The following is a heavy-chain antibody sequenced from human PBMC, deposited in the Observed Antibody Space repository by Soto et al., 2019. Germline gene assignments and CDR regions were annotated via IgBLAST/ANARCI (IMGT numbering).Heavy chain of an antibody. CDR1: GGSFSGYY. V-gene: IGHV4-34*01. Sequence: SETLSLTCAVYGGSFSGYYWSWIRQPPGKGLEWIGEINHSGSTNYNPSLKSRVTISVDTSKNQFSLKLSSVTAADTAVYYCARATTIFGAVTYFDYWGQGTLVTVSS. J-gene: IGHJ4*02. CDR3: ARATTIFGAVTYFDY. CDR2: INHSGST. D-gene: IGHD3-3*01.